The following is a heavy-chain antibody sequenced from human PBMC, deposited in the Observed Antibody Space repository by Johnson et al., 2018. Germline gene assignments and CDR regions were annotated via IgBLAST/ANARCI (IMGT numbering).Heavy chain of an antibody. Sequence: LVESGAEVKKPGASVKVSCKASGYTFTSYDINWVRQATGQGLEWIGWMNPNSGHTGYSQKFQGRVTMTRNTSINTAYMELSSLRSEDTAGYYCAKWGYCSRDSCFFLYGMDRWGQGTPVTGSS. D-gene: IGHD2-2*01. V-gene: IGHV1-8*01. J-gene: IGHJ6*02. CDR3: AKWGYCSRDSCFFLYGMDR. CDR1: GYTFTSYD. CDR2: MNPNSGHT.